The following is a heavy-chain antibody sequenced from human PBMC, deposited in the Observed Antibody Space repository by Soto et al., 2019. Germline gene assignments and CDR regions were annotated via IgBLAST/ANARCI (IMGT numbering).Heavy chain of an antibody. Sequence: QVQLVESGGGVVQPGRSLRLSCAASGFTFSSYGMHWVRQAPGKGLEWVAVIWYDGSNKYYADSVKGRFTISRDNSKNTQYLQMNSLRAEDTAVYYCARDPSGQEEGAFDIWGQGTMVTVSS. CDR3: ARDPSGQEEGAFDI. CDR1: GFTFSSYG. J-gene: IGHJ3*02. V-gene: IGHV3-33*01. CDR2: IWYDGSNK. D-gene: IGHD6-25*01.